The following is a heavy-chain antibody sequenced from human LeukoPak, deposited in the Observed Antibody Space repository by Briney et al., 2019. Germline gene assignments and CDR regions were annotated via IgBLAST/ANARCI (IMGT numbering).Heavy chain of an antibody. CDR1: GFTFTRNA. CDR2: ISSDGHKK. D-gene: IGHD1-26*01. J-gene: IGHJ6*02. CDR3: AEREQSFQNGMDV. Sequence: GGSLRLSCAASGFTFTRNAMSWVRQAPGKGLEWVAVISSDGHKKYYADSVKGRFTISRDNSKNTVLLEMDSLRAEDTAVYYCAEREQSFQNGMDVWGQGTTVTVSS. V-gene: IGHV3-30*18.